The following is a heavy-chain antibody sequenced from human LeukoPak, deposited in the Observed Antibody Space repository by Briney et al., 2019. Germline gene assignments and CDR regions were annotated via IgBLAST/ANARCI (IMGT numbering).Heavy chain of an antibody. D-gene: IGHD2-15*01. CDR2: INPTTGDT. Sequence: ATVKVSCKASGYTFTSYYMHWVRQAPGQGLEWMGIINPTTGDTTYAQKFQGRLTMTRDMSTSTVYMELSSLTSEDTAVFYCARYGFSAVWQGGWHAFDIWGQGTVVTVSS. CDR1: GYTFTSYY. J-gene: IGHJ3*02. CDR3: ARYGFSAVWQGGWHAFDI. V-gene: IGHV1-46*01.